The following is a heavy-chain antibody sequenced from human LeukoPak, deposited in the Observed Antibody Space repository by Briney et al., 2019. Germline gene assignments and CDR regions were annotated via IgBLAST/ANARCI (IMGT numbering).Heavy chain of an antibody. D-gene: IGHD6-13*01. CDR3: AKDLSWGATDY. CDR1: GFVFSNNW. CDR2: INSDGSSI. V-gene: IGHV3-74*01. Sequence: GGSLRLSCAASGFVFSNNWMYWVRQAPGRGLVWVSRINSDGSSIAYADSVKGRFTISRDNAKNTLFLQMNSLTVEDTAMYYCAKDLSWGATDYWGQGALVTVSS. J-gene: IGHJ4*02.